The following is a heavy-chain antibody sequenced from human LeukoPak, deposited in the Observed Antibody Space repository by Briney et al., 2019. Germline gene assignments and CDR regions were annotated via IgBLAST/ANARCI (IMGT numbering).Heavy chain of an antibody. CDR3: ARGRPHGNDY. J-gene: IGHJ4*02. V-gene: IGHV3-53*01. D-gene: IGHD4-23*01. CDR1: GFTVSNTY. CDR2: IYTAGDT. Sequence: PGGSLRLSCAASGFTVSNTYMNWVRQAPGKGLEWVSIIYTAGDTYNADSVKGRFTISRDNSKNMLYLQMNSLRVEDTAVYYCARGRPHGNDYWGQGTLVTVSS.